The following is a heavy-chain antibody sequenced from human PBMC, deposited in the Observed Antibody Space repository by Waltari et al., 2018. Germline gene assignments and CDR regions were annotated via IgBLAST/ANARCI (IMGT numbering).Heavy chain of an antibody. CDR1: GCTFDIFW. J-gene: IGHJ4*02. CDR2: IRQDGGEI. D-gene: IGHD7-27*01. CDR3: ARVLWGWPLDS. Sequence: EVQLVESGGGSVQPGGSLRLSCEASGCTFDIFWMSWVRQAPGKGLEWVANIRQDGGEIYYVDSVKGRFTISRDNAKNSLFLQMNSLRAEDTGIYYCARVLWGWPLDSWGQGTLVTVSS. V-gene: IGHV3-7*01.